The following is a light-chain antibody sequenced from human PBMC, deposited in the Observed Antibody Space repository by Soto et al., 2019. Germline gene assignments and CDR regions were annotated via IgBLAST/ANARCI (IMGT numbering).Light chain of an antibody. CDR1: QSVSSY. J-gene: IGKJ5*01. Sequence: EIVLTQSPATLSLSPGERATLSCRASQSVSSYLAWYQQKPGQAPRLLIYDASNRATGIPARFSGSGSGTDFTLTISRLEPEDFAVYYCQQRSNWPSLTFGQGTRLEIK. CDR3: QQRSNWPSLT. V-gene: IGKV3-11*01. CDR2: DAS.